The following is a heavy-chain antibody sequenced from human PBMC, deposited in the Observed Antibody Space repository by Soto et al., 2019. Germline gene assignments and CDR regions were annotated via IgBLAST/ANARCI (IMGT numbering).Heavy chain of an antibody. CDR1: GFTFSSYG. Sequence: QVQLVESGGGVVQPGRSLRLSCAASGFTFSSYGMHWVRQAPGKGLEWVAVIWYDGSNKYYADSVKGRFTISRDNSKNTLYLQMNSLRAEDTAVYYCARDHKYRNYAFDYWGQGTLVTVSS. D-gene: IGHD4-4*01. CDR3: ARDHKYRNYAFDY. CDR2: IWYDGSNK. J-gene: IGHJ4*02. V-gene: IGHV3-33*01.